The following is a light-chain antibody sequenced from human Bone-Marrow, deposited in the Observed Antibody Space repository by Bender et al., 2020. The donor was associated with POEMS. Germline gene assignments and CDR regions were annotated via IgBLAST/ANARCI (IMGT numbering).Light chain of an antibody. CDR2: DVN. Sequence: QSALTQPASVSGSPGQSITISCTGASSDIGGYNYVSWFQQHPGKAPQVIIFDVNNRPSGVSNRFSGSKSGNTASLTISGLQAEDEADYYCSSYSSTNSLLFGGGTKLTVL. V-gene: IGLV2-14*01. J-gene: IGLJ2*01. CDR3: SSYSSTNSLL. CDR1: SSDIGGYNY.